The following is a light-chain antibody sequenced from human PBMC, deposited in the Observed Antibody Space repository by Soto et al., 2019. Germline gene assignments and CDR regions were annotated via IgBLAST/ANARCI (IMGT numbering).Light chain of an antibody. Sequence: DIQMTQAPSSLSASLGDGVTITCRASQSISSYLNWYQQKPGKAPKLLIYAASSLQSGVPSRFSGSGSGTDFTLTISRLEPEDFAVYYCQQYGSLSWTFGQGTKVDI. J-gene: IGKJ1*01. CDR2: AAS. CDR1: QSISSY. V-gene: IGKV1-39*01. CDR3: QQYGSLSWT.